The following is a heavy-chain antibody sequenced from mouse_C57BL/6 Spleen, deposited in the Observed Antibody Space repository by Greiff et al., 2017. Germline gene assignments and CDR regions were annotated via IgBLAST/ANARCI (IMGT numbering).Heavy chain of an antibody. Sequence: QVQLQQPGAELVMPGASVKLSCKASGYTFTSCWMHWVKQRPGQGLEWIGEIDPSDSYTNYNQKFKGKSTLTVDKSSSTAYMQLSSLTSEDSAVYYCARDSSGYVDYWGQGTTLTVSS. CDR1: GYTFTSCW. CDR2: IDPSDSYT. D-gene: IGHD3-2*02. J-gene: IGHJ2*01. V-gene: IGHV1-69*01. CDR3: ARDSSGYVDY.